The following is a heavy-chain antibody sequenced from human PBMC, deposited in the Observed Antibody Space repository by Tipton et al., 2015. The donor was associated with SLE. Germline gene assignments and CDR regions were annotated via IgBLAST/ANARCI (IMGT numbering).Heavy chain of an antibody. CDR1: GESFSGHY. V-gene: IGHV4-59*10. CDR2: IYTSGST. CDR3: ARVDTARGAFDI. J-gene: IGHJ3*02. Sequence: TLSLTCAVYGESFSGHYWSWIRQPAGKGLEWIGRIYTSGSTNYNPSLKSRVTMSVDTSKNQFSLKLSSVTAADTAVYYCARVDTARGAFDIWGQGTMVTVSS. D-gene: IGHD5-18*01.